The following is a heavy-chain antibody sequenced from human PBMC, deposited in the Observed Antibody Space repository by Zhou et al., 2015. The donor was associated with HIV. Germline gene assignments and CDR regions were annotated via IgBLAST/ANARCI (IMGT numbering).Heavy chain of an antibody. V-gene: IGHV1-18*01. CDR3: AFCSSAACYDGWFDP. CDR2: ITEYNGKT. CDR1: GNTFTQYG. D-gene: IGHD2-2*01. Sequence: QVQLVQSGAEVKKPGASVKVSCKASGNTFTQYGLSWLRQAPGQGLEWMGWITEYNGKTNYAQRLQGRITMTTDISTSTAYMELRSLRSDDTAVYYCAFCSSAACYDGWFDPWGRGNPRSSSPQ. J-gene: IGHJ5*02.